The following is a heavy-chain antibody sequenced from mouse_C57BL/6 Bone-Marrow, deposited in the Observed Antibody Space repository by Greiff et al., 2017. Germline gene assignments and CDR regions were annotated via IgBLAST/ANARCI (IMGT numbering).Heavy chain of an antibody. D-gene: IGHD2-5*01. CDR1: GYTFTSYW. V-gene: IGHV1-55*01. Sequence: VQLQQPGAELVKPGASVTMSCKASGYTFTSYWITWVKQRPGQGLECIGDIYPGSGSTNYNEKFKSKATLTVDTSSSTAYMQLSSLTFEDSAVYYCARPYYSNYWYVDMWGRGNRVTVSS. CDR2: IYPGSGST. J-gene: IGHJ1*03. CDR3: ARPYYSNYWYVDM.